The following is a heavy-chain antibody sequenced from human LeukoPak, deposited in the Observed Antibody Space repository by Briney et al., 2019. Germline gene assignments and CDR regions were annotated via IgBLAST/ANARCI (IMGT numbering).Heavy chain of an antibody. D-gene: IGHD4-23*01. CDR1: GGSISSYY. V-gene: IGHV4-4*07. CDR3: ARDATTVVTPGYMDV. CDR2: IYTSGST. Sequence: SETLSLTCTVSGGSISSYYWSWIRQPAGKGLEWIGRIYTSGSTNYNPSLKSRVTMSVDTSKNQFSLKLSSVTAAGTAVYYCARDATTVVTPGYMDVWGKGTTVTVSS. J-gene: IGHJ6*03.